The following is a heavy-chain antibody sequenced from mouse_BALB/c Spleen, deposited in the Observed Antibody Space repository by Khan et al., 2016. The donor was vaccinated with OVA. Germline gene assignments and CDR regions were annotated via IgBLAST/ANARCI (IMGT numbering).Heavy chain of an antibody. CDR1: GYSFTGYF. CDR3: TRVYRSDFDY. D-gene: IGHD1-1*01. Sequence: EVQLQESGPELMKPGASVKISCKASGYSFTGYFMNWVMQSHGKSLEWIGRINPHIGETFYNQKFKGKATLTVDESSSTAYMELRSLASEDSAVYYCTRVYRSDFDYWGQGTTLTVSS. V-gene: IGHV1-20*02. J-gene: IGHJ2*01. CDR2: INPHIGET.